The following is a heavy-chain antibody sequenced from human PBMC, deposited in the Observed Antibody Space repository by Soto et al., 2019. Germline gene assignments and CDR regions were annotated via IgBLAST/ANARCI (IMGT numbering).Heavy chain of an antibody. CDR2: ISAYNGNT. CDR1: GYTFTSYG. J-gene: IGHJ5*02. V-gene: IGHV1-18*01. CDR3: ARSWYSSGWYERWFDP. D-gene: IGHD6-19*01. Sequence: ASVKVSCKASGYTFTSYGISWVRQAPGQGLEWMGWISAYNGNTNYAQKLQGRVTMTTDTSTSTAYMELRSLRSDDTAVYYCARSWYSSGWYERWFDPWGQGTLVTVSS.